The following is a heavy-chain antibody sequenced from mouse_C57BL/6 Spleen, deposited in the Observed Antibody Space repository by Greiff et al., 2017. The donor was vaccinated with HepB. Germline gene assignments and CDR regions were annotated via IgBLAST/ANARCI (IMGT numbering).Heavy chain of an antibody. CDR1: GYTFTSYW. CDR2: IDPSDSYT. CDR3: ARSVVATGGYFDV. V-gene: IGHV1-50*01. J-gene: IGHJ1*03. Sequence: VKLQQPGAELVKPGASVKLSCKASGYTFTSYWMQWVKQRPGQGLEWIGEIDPSDSYTNYNQKFKGKATLTVDTSSSTAYMQLSSLTSEDSAVYYCARSVVATGGYFDVWGTGTTVTVSS. D-gene: IGHD1-1*01.